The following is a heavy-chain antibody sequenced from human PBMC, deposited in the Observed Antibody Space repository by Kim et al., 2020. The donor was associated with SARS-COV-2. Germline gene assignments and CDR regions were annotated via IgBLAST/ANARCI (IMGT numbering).Heavy chain of an antibody. CDR1: GFTFSSYS. Sequence: GGSLRLSCAASGFTFSSYSMNWVRQAPGKGLEWVSYISSSSSTTYYADSAKGRFTISRDNAKNSLYLQMNSLRDEDTAVYYCARSLHSLHLVVKEPVGYFDLWGRGTLVTVSS. J-gene: IGHJ2*01. CDR3: ARSLHSLHLVVKEPVGYFDL. D-gene: IGHD2-15*01. V-gene: IGHV3-48*02. CDR2: ISSSSSTT.